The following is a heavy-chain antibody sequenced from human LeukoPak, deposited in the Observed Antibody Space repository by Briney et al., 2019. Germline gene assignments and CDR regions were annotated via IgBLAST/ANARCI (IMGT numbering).Heavy chain of an antibody. Sequence: GGSLRLSCAASGFTFSSYDMHWVRQARGKGLEWVSAIGTAGDTYYPGSVKGRFTISRENAKNSLYLQMNSLRAGDTAVYYCARAVSSSWEFDYWGQGTLVTVSS. D-gene: IGHD6-13*01. J-gene: IGHJ4*02. CDR3: ARAVSSSWEFDY. CDR2: IGTAGDT. V-gene: IGHV3-13*01. CDR1: GFTFSSYD.